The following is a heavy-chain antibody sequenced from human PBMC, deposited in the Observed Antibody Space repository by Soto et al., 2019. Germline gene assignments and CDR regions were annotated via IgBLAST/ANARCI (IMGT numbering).Heavy chain of an antibody. Sequence: SVKVSCKASGGTFSSYAISWVRQAPGQGLEWMGGIIPIFGTANYAQKFQGRVTITADESTSTAYMELRSLRYENTAVYYCARAPIVLVPAAIVSDYYYGMDVWG. V-gene: IGHV1-69*13. J-gene: IGHJ6*02. CDR1: GGTFSSYA. CDR3: ARAPIVLVPAAIVSDYYYGMDV. CDR2: IIPIFGTA. D-gene: IGHD2-2*01.